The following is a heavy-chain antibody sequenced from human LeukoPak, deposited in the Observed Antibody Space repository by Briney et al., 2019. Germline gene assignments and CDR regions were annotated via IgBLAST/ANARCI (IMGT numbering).Heavy chain of an antibody. Sequence: PGGSLRLSCAASGFTFSSYGMNWVRQAPGKGLEWVSYISSSGSTIYYADSVKGRFIISRDNAKNSLYLQMNSLRAEDTAVYYCARRHRWYSYGFDYWGQGTLVTVSS. J-gene: IGHJ4*02. CDR2: ISSSGSTI. CDR1: GFTFSSYG. D-gene: IGHD5-18*01. CDR3: ARRHRWYSYGFDY. V-gene: IGHV3-48*03.